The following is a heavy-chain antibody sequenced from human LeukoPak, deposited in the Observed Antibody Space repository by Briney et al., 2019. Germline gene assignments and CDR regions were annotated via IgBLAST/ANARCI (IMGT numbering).Heavy chain of an antibody. J-gene: IGHJ4*02. CDR1: GYSFTTYW. CDR2: IYPGDSDT. V-gene: IGHV5-51*01. Sequence: GESLKISCKGSGYSFTTYWIGWVRQMPGKGLEWMGIIYPGDSDTRYSPSFEGQVTISADKSISTAYQQWSSLKASDTAMYYCARQEGSSGWYSDYWGQGTLVTVSS. CDR3: ARQEGSSGWYSDY. D-gene: IGHD6-19*01.